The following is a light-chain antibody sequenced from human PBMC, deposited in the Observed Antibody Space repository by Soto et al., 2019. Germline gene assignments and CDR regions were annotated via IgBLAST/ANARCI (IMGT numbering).Light chain of an antibody. CDR1: QSVSNSY. Sequence: EIVLTQSPGTLSLSPGERATLSCRASQSVSNSYLAWYQQKPGQAPRLLISDASSRATGIPDRFSGSGSGTDFTLAISRLEPEDFAVYYCQQYGSSLFTFGQGTKLEIK. CDR3: QQYGSSLFT. J-gene: IGKJ2*01. V-gene: IGKV3-20*01. CDR2: DAS.